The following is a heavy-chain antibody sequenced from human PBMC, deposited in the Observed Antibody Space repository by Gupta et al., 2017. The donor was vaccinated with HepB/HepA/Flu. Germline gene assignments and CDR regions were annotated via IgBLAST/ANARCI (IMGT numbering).Heavy chain of an antibody. D-gene: IGHD6-19*01. CDR3: VRKSSGWSSYYFDS. Sequence: EVQLVDSVGGLVQPGYSLRLSCAASGFTFKTYEMAWVRQTPGKGLEWISYINTSGSAKFYADSVKGRYTSSRDNAKNSLFLQRNSLRAEDTAVYYCVRKSSGWSSYYFDSWGQGTLVTVSS. CDR2: INTSGSAK. J-gene: IGHJ4*02. V-gene: IGHV3-48*03. CDR1: GFTFKTYE.